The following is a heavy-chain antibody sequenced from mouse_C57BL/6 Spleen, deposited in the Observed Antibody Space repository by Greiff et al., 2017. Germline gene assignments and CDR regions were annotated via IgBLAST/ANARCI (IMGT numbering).Heavy chain of an antibody. CDR2: IDPNSGGT. V-gene: IGHV1-72*01. J-gene: IGHJ2*01. Sequence: QVQLQQPGAELVKPGASVQLSCKASGYTFTSYWLHWVKPRPGRGLEWIGSIDPNSGGTKYNEKFTSKATLTVDQPSSTAYIQLSSLTSEDSAVYYCARALYYGTPYFDYWGQGTTLTVSS. CDR3: ARALYYGTPYFDY. CDR1: GYTFTSYW. D-gene: IGHD1-1*01.